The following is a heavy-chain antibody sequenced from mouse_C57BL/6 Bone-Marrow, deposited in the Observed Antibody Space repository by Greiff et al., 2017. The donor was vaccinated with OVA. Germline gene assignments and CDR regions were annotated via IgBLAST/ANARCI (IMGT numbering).Heavy chain of an antibody. D-gene: IGHD2-4*01. CDR1: GFTFSDFY. Sequence: EVQVVESGGGLVQSGRSLRLSCATSGFTFSDFYMEWVRQAPGKGLEWIAASRNKANDYTTEYSASVKGRFIVSRDTSQSILYLQMNALRAEDTAIYYCARDARDYDAFDYWGQGTTLTVSS. J-gene: IGHJ2*01. V-gene: IGHV7-1*01. CDR2: SRNKANDYTT. CDR3: ARDARDYDAFDY.